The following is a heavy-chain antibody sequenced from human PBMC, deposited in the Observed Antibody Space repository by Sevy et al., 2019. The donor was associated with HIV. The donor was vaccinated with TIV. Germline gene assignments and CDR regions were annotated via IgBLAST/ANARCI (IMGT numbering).Heavy chain of an antibody. Sequence: SETLSLTCTVFGDSIRSSAYYWGWIRQPPGKGLEWIASIYYTGSTYYNPSLTSRFTISGDPSKTQFSLKLNLVTAADTAVYYCARREYSGSYLTGFDYWGQGALVTVSS. CDR2: IYYTGST. J-gene: IGHJ4*02. CDR3: ARREYSGSYLTGFDY. V-gene: IGHV4-39*01. CDR1: GDSIRSSAYY. D-gene: IGHD1-26*01.